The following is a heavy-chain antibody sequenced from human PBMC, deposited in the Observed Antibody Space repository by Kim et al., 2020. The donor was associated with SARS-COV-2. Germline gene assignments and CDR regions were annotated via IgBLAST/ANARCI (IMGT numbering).Heavy chain of an antibody. J-gene: IGHJ4*02. Sequence: ANDAQKFQGRVTITADESTSTAYMELSSLRSEDTAVYYCAREGVAGLLDYWGQGTLVTVSS. CDR2: A. V-gene: IGHV1-69*01. CDR3: AREGVAGLLDY. D-gene: IGHD6-19*01.